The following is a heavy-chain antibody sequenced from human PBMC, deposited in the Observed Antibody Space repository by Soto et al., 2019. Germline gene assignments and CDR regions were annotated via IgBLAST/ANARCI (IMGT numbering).Heavy chain of an antibody. Sequence: QLQQSGPGLVKPSETLSLTCSVSGDSISSYFRNWIRQPPGKGLEWIGCVYDSGDTNYNPALKIRVTISLSTSDNQFSLRLTSVTAADTAVYYCVSSRTAIYGDAFDVWGQGTMVTVSS. CDR1: GDSISSYF. CDR2: VYDSGDT. D-gene: IGHD2-21*02. J-gene: IGHJ3*01. V-gene: IGHV4-59*03. CDR3: VSSRTAIYGDAFDV.